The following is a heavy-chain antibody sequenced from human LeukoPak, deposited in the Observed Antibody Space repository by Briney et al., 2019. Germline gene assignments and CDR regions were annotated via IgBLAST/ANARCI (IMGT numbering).Heavy chain of an antibody. D-gene: IGHD1-26*01. J-gene: IGHJ4*02. CDR3: AKGLSGSYFGRGFDY. V-gene: IGHV3-9*03. Sequence: PGRSLRLSCAASGFTFDDYVMHWGRHAPGKGVERGSGISWNSCITGYAHSVSGRFTISTHNPKNSLYIQMTSLRTEDMALYYCAKGLSGSYFGRGFDYWGQGTLVTVSP. CDR2: ISWNSCIT. CDR1: GFTFDDYV.